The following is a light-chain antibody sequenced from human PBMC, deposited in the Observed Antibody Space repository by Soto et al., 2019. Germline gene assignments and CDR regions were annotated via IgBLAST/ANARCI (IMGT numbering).Light chain of an antibody. J-gene: IGKJ4*01. Sequence: EIVLTQSPGSLSLSPGERATLSCRASQSFTSNYLAWYQQRPGQAPRLLIYDASKRATGIPARFSGSGSGTDFTLTISSLEPEDFALYYCQQRGNWPSFGGGTKVDI. CDR2: DAS. V-gene: IGKV3-11*01. CDR3: QQRGNWPS. CDR1: QSFTSNY.